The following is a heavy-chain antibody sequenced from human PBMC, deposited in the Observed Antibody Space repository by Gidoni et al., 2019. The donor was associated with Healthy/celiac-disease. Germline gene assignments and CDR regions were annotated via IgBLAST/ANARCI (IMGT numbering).Heavy chain of an antibody. CDR1: TFSSYG. V-gene: IGHV3-30*18. J-gene: IGHJ4*02. CDR2: ISYDGSNK. CDR3: AKDRSSSWFWRGYFDY. D-gene: IGHD6-13*01. Sequence: TFSSYGMHWVRKAPGKGLEWVAVISYDGSNKYYADSVKGRFTISRDNSKNTLYLQMNSLRAEDTAVYYCAKDRSSSWFWRGYFDYWGQGTLVTVSS.